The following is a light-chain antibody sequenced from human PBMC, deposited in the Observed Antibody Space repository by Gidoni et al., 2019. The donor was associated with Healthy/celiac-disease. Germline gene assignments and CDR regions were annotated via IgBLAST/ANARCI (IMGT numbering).Light chain of an antibody. CDR3: QQYNNWPPLT. J-gene: IGKJ4*01. Sequence: EIVMTQSPATLSVSPGERATLSCRASQSVSSNLAWYQQKPVQAPRLLIYGASTRATGIPARFSGSVSGTEFTLTISSLQSEDFAVHYCQQYNNWPPLTFGGGTKVEIK. CDR1: QSVSSN. CDR2: GAS. V-gene: IGKV3-15*01.